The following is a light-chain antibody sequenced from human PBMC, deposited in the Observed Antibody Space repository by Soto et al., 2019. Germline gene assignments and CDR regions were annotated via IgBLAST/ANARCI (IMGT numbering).Light chain of an antibody. CDR2: ENN. CDR3: GTWDSSLSAGV. V-gene: IGLV1-51*02. CDR1: SSNIGNNY. Sequence: QSLLTQPSSVSAAPGQKVTISCSGSSSNIGNNYVSWYQQLPGTAPKLLIYENNKRPSGIPDRFSGSKSGTSATLGITGLQTGDEADYYCGTWDSSLSAGVFGGGTKVTVL. J-gene: IGLJ3*02.